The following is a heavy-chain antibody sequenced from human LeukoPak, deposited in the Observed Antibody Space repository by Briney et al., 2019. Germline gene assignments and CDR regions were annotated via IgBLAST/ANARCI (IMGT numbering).Heavy chain of an antibody. J-gene: IGHJ4*02. V-gene: IGHV1-2*02. CDR2: INPNSGGT. D-gene: IGHD1-26*01. CDR3: ATVRLGATPFDY. CDR1: GYTFTGYY. Sequence: ASVKVSCKASGYTFTGYYMHWVRQAPGQGVEWMGWINPNSGGTNYAQKFQGRVNMTRDTSIGTGYMDLTRLRSDDTAVYYCATVRLGATPFDYWGQGTLLPVSS.